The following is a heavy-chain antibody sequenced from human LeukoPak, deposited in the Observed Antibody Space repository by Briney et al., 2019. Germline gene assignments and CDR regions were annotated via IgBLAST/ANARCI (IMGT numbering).Heavy chain of an antibody. CDR2: IYTGGST. CDR1: GFTVSSNY. Sequence: GGSLRLSCAASGFTVSSNYMSWVRQAPGKGLEWVSVIYTGGSTFYADSVRGRFTISRDSSKNTLYLQMNSLRAEDTAVYYCARVPSPGSSTGYWGQGTLVTVSS. V-gene: IGHV3-53*01. J-gene: IGHJ4*02. CDR3: ARVPSPGSSTGY. D-gene: IGHD3-10*01.